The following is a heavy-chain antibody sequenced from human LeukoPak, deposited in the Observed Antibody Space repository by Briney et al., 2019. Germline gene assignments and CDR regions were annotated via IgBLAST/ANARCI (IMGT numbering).Heavy chain of an antibody. Sequence: ASVKVSCKASGYTFTSYYMHWVRQAPGQGLEWKGIINPSGGSTSYAQKFQGRVTMTRDMSTSTVYMELSSLRSEDTAVYYCARDREKYSSGWYNYYMDVWGKGTTVTVSS. D-gene: IGHD6-19*01. V-gene: IGHV1-46*01. CDR1: GYTFTSYY. CDR2: INPSGGST. J-gene: IGHJ6*03. CDR3: ARDREKYSSGWYNYYMDV.